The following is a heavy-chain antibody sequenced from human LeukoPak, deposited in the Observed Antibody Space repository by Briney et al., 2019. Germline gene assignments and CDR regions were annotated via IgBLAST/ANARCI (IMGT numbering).Heavy chain of an antibody. V-gene: IGHV4-31*03. CDR1: GGSISSGGYY. Sequence: SETLSLTCTVSGGSISSGGYYWSWIRQHPGKGLEWIGYIYYSGSTYYNPSLKSRVTISVDTSKNQFSLKLSSVTAADTAVYYCARGTGTTESRSFDYWGQGTLVTVSS. CDR2: IYYSGST. D-gene: IGHD1-7*01. CDR3: ARGTGTTESRSFDY. J-gene: IGHJ4*02.